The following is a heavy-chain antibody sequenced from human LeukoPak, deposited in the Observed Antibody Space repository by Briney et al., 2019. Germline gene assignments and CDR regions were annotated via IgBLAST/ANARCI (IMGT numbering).Heavy chain of an antibody. CDR1: GFTFSSYE. D-gene: IGHD4-17*01. CDR2: ISSSGSTI. Sequence: GGSLRLSCAASGFTFSSYEMNWVRQAPGKGLEWVSYISSSGSTIYYADSVKGRFTISRDNAKNSLYLQMNSLRAEDTAVYYCGRASAYGAYFDFWGQGTLVSVSS. J-gene: IGHJ4*02. V-gene: IGHV3-48*03. CDR3: GRASAYGAYFDF.